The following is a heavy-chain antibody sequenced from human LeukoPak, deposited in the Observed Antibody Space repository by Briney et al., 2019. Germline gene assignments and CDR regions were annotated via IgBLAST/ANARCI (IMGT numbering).Heavy chain of an antibody. CDR1: GFTFSSYS. J-gene: IGHJ4*02. CDR2: ISGSGGST. CDR3: AKDTWNLYYFDY. Sequence: GGSLRLSCAASGFTFSSYSMNWVRQAPGKGLEWVSAISGSGGSTYYADSVKGRFTISRDNSKNTLYLQMNSLRAEDTAVYYCAKDTWNLYYFDYWGQGTLVTVSS. V-gene: IGHV3-23*01. D-gene: IGHD1-7*01.